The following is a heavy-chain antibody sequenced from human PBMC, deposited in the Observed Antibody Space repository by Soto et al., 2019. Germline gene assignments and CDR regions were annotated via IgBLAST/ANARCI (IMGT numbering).Heavy chain of an antibody. V-gene: IGHV3-23*01. CDR2: IYSGGST. CDR1: GFTFSSYA. D-gene: IGHD3-16*02. J-gene: IGHJ2*01. Sequence: EVQLLESGGGLVQPGGSLRLSCAASGFTFSSYAMSWVRQAPGKGLEWVSAIYSGGSTYYADSVKGRFTISRDNSKNTLYLQMNSLRAEDTAVYYCARDRGTWGSYRHWYFDLWGRGTLVTVSS. CDR3: ARDRGTWGSYRHWYFDL.